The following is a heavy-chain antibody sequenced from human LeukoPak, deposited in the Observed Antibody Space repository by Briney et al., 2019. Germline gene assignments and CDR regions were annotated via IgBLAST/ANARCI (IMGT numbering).Heavy chain of an antibody. Sequence: GGSLRLSCAASGFTSSSYWMHWVRQARGKGLVWVSRINSDGSSTSYADSVKGRFTISRDNAKNTLYLQMNSLRAEDTAVYYCASRAEDSSSWYYFDYWGQGTLVTVSS. J-gene: IGHJ4*02. CDR1: GFTSSSYW. V-gene: IGHV3-74*01. CDR2: INSDGSST. D-gene: IGHD6-13*01. CDR3: ASRAEDSSSWYYFDY.